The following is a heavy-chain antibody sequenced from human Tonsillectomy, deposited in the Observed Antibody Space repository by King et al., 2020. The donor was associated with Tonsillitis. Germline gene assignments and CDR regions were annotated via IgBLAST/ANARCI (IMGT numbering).Heavy chain of an antibody. V-gene: IGHV3-74*01. CDR2: INVDESAK. D-gene: IGHD2-8*02. J-gene: IGHJ3*02. Sequence: VQLVESGGGLVQPGGSLRLSCAASGFTFSSYWMHWVRQAPGKWLVWVSRINVDESAKNYADSVKGRFTIYRDNAKNTLFLQMNSLRAEDTAVYYCVRVHLVAFDIWAQGIMVIVSS. CDR1: GFTFSSYW. CDR3: VRVHLVAFDI.